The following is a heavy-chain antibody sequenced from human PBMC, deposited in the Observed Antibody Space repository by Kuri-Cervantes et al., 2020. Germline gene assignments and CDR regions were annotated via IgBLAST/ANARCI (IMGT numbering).Heavy chain of an antibody. V-gene: IGHV3-23*01. J-gene: IGHJ4*02. CDR1: GFTFSSYS. D-gene: IGHD3-22*01. CDR3: AKDTVVVITPNFDY. Sequence: GGSLRLSCAASGFTFSSYSMNWVRQAPGKGPEWVSAISGSGGSTYYADSVKGRFTISRDNSKNTLYLQMNSLRAEDTAVYYCAKDTVVVITPNFDYWGQGTLVTVSS. CDR2: ISGSGGST.